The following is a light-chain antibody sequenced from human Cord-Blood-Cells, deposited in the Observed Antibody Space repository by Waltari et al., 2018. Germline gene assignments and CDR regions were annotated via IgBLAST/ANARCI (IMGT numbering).Light chain of an antibody. CDR3: CSYAGSSTLV. CDR1: SSDVGCYNL. CDR2: EGS. J-gene: IGLJ3*02. V-gene: IGLV2-23*01. Sequence: QSALTQPASVSGSPGQSITISCTGTSSDVGCYNLVSWYQQHPGKAPKLMVYEGSKRPSGVSNRCSGSKSGNTASLTISGLQAEDEADYYCCSYAGSSTLVFGGGTKLTVL.